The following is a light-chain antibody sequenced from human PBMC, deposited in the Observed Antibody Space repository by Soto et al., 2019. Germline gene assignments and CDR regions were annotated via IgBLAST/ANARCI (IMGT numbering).Light chain of an antibody. J-gene: IGKJ1*01. CDR3: QQHLGRHT. CDR1: QSVSSSY. CDR2: GAS. V-gene: IGKV3-20*01. Sequence: ETVLTQSPDIMYLSPGERATLSCRASQSVSSSYLAWYQQKPGQAPRLLIYGASVRATGIPARFSGSGSGTDFTLTNSSLEPEDSAVYYCQQHLGRHTFGQGTKVDIK.